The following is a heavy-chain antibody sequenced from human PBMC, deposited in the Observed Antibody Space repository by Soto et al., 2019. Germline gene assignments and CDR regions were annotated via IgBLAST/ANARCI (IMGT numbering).Heavy chain of an antibody. D-gene: IGHD3-16*02. V-gene: IGHV1-24*01. CDR3: ATRSGSRMITFGGVIVRHFDY. J-gene: IGHJ4*02. Sequence: GASVKVSCKASGYTFTTFGISWVRQAPGQGLEWMGGFDPEDGETIYAQKFQGRVTMTEDTSTDTAYMELSSLRSEDSAVYYCATRSGSRMITFGGVIVRHFDYWGQGTLVTVSS. CDR2: FDPEDGET. CDR1: GYTFTTFG.